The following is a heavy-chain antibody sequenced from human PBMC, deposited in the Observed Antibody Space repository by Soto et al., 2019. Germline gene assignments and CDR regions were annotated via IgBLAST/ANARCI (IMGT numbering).Heavy chain of an antibody. J-gene: IGHJ4*02. V-gene: IGHV3-23*01. CDR2: ISGSGGST. D-gene: IGHD2-2*01. CDR1: GFTFSIYA. CDR3: AKDVPDIVVVPAATFFDY. Sequence: PGGSLRLSCAASGFTFSIYAMSWVRQAPGKGLEWVSAISGSGGSTYYADSVKGRFTISRDNSKNTLYLQMNSLRAEDTAVYYCAKDVPDIVVVPAATFFDYWGQGTLVTAPQ.